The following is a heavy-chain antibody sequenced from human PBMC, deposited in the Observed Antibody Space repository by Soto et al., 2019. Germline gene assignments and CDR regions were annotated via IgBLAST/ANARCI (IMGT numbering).Heavy chain of an antibody. D-gene: IGHD2-2*01. CDR3: ARGRGCSTGCHNFDY. CDR1: GFTFSSYW. V-gene: IGHV3-7*01. J-gene: IGHJ4*02. Sequence: EVQLVESGGGLVQPGGSLRLSCAASGFTFSSYWMSWVRQAPGKGLEWVANIKQDGSEKYYVDSVKGRFTISRDNAKKSLYLQMNSLRADETAVYYCARGRGCSTGCHNFDYWGQGTLVTVSS. CDR2: IKQDGSEK.